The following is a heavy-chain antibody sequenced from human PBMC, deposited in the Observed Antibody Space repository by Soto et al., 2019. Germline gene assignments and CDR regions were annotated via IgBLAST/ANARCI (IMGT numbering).Heavy chain of an antibody. Sequence: SETLSLTCTVSGGSISRYYLSWIRQPPGKGLEWIGEINHSGSTNYNPSLKSRVTISVDTSKNQFSLKLSSVTAADTAVYYCARVGVPRRDGYNSNGFDPWGQGTLVTVSS. CDR1: GGSISRYY. CDR3: ARVGVPRRDGYNSNGFDP. J-gene: IGHJ5*02. D-gene: IGHD5-12*01. CDR2: INHSGST. V-gene: IGHV4-34*01.